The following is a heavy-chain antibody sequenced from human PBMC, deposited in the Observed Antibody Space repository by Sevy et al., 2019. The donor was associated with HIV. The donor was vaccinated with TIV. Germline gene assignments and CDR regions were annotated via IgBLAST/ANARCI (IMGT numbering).Heavy chain of an antibody. CDR2: ISHDGRNHK. D-gene: IGHD3-10*01. V-gene: IGHV3-33*08. J-gene: IGHJ4*02. CDR1: GFTFGEYG. Sequence: GGSLRLSCAASGFTFGEYGMHWVRQAPGKGLEWVAVISHDGRNHKYNADFVKGRFTISRDNSKNMVYLQMNSLRVEDTEIYYCARDRGEILRSAFKSWGQGTLVTVSS. CDR3: ARDRGEILRSAFKS.